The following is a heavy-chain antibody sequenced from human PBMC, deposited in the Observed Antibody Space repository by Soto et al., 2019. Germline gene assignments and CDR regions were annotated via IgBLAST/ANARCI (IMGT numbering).Heavy chain of an antibody. J-gene: IGHJ4*02. CDR2: ISGYNGNT. D-gene: IGHD6-19*01. Sequence: ASVKVSCKTFDYTFSDYGITWVRQAPGEELEWMAWISGYNGNTNYAQKFQGRVTMTTDRPTSTAFMELRGLRYDDTAVYYCARARGIAVADDYWGQGTMVTVSS. CDR3: ARARGIAVADDY. V-gene: IGHV1-18*04. CDR1: DYTFSDYG.